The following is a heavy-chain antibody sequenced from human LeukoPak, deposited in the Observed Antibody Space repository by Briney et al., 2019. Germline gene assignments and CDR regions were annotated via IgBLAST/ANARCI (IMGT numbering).Heavy chain of an antibody. CDR1: GGSISSYY. J-gene: IGHJ6*02. V-gene: IGHV4-59*01. CDR2: IYYSGST. CDR3: ARDRHYYGMDV. Sequence: PSETLSLTCTVSGGSISSYYWSWIRQPPGKGLEWIGYIYYSGSTNYNPSLKSRVTISVDTFKNQFSLKLSSVTAADTAVYYCARDRHYYGMDVWGQGTTVTVSS.